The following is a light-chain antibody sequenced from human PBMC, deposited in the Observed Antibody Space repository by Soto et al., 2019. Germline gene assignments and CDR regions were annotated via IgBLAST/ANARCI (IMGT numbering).Light chain of an antibody. J-gene: IGKJ2*01. CDR3: HEDNNWQPSTSVNPYT. CDR1: QSVSSN. CDR2: GAS. V-gene: IGKV3-15*01. Sequence: EIVMTQSPATLSVSPGERATLSCRASQSVSSNLAWYQQKPGQAPRLLIYGASTRATGIPARFSGSGSGTESTLAISSLQSEVFVLYYDHEDNNWQPSTSVNPYTFGQGTKVEIK.